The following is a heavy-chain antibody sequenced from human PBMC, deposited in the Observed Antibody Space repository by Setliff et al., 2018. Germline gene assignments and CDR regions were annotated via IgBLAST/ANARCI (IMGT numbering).Heavy chain of an antibody. V-gene: IGHV4-61*09. CDR1: GGSISSGSDY. CDR2: IYTSGST. Sequence: SETLSLTCSVSGGSISSGSDYWTWIRQPAGKGLEWIGHIYTSGSTNYNPSLKSRVTISVDTSKNQFSLKLSSVTAADTAVYYCARGGGPSSSPQRYYFDYWGQGTLVTVS. D-gene: IGHD6-6*01. J-gene: IGHJ4*02. CDR3: ARGGGPSSSPQRYYFDY.